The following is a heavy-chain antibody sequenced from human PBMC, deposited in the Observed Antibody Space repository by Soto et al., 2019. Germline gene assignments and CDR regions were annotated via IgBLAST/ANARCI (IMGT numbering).Heavy chain of an antibody. CDR2: IYPGDSET. V-gene: IGHV5-51*01. D-gene: IGHD2-15*01. Sequence: GESLKISCKGSGYSFTTHWIVWVRQMPEKGLEWVGIIYPGDSETRYSPSFQGQVSISADQSTSTAYLQWSSLKASDSAIYYCARHGEGYCSGGSCLYYGMDVWGQGTTVTVSS. J-gene: IGHJ6*02. CDR1: GYSFTTHW. CDR3: ARHGEGYCSGGSCLYYGMDV.